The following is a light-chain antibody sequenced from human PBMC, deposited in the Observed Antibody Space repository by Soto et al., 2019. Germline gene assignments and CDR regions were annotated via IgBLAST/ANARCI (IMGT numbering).Light chain of an antibody. CDR2: EVN. CDR1: SSDVGGYNY. Sequence: SALTQPPSASGSPGQSVAISCTGTSSDVGGYNYVSWYQQHPGKAPKLMICEVNKRPSGVPDRFSGSKSGNTASLTVSGLQAEDEADYYCSSYAGSSNVFGTGTKVTVL. J-gene: IGLJ1*01. V-gene: IGLV2-8*01. CDR3: SSYAGSSNV.